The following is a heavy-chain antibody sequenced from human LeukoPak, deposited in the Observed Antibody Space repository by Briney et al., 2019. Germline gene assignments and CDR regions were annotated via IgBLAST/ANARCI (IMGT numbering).Heavy chain of an antibody. CDR1: GGSVSSTSYY. CDR3: ARQGFRSTWFDP. J-gene: IGHJ5*02. CDR2: FYYSGSS. Sequence: SETLSLTCTVSGGSVSSTSYYWGWIRQPPGKGLEWIGSFYYSGSSYYNPSRKSRVTISVDTSKNQFSLKVNSVTAADTAVYYCARQGFRSTWFDPWGQGTLVTVSS. V-gene: IGHV4-39*01.